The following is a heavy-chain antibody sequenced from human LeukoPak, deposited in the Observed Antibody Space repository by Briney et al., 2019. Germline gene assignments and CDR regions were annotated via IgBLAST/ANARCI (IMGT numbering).Heavy chain of an antibody. V-gene: IGHV3-48*02. Sequence: GGSLRLSCAASGFTFSSYSMNWVRQAPGKGLEWVSYISSSSGTIYYADSVKGRFTISRDNAKNSLYLQMNSLRDEDTAVYYCASMGCSSSSGDYWGQGTLVTVSS. CDR3: ASMGCSSSSGDY. CDR1: GFTFSSYS. J-gene: IGHJ4*02. CDR2: ISSSSGTI. D-gene: IGHD6-6*01.